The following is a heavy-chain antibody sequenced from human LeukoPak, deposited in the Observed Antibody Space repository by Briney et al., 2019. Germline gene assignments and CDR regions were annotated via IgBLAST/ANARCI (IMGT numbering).Heavy chain of an antibody. Sequence: SETLSLTCTVSGVSISSSNSYWGWIHQPPGKGLEWIGSIYYSGNTYYNASLKSQVSISIDTSKNQFSLRLTSVTAADTAVYYCARQTGSGLFILPGGQGTLVTVSS. J-gene: IGHJ4*02. V-gene: IGHV4-39*01. CDR2: IYYSGNT. CDR1: GVSISSSNSY. CDR3: ARQTGSGLFILP. D-gene: IGHD3/OR15-3a*01.